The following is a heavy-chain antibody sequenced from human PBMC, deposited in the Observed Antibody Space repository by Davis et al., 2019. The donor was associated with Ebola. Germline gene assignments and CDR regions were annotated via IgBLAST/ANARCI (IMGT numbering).Heavy chain of an antibody. D-gene: IGHD2-2*01. V-gene: IGHV3-23*01. J-gene: IGHJ4*02. CDR3: ARLVGYCSSTSCYADY. CDR2: ISGSGGST. CDR1: GFTFSSYA. Sequence: GESLKISCAASGFTFSSYAMSWVRQAPGKGLEWVSAISGSGGSTYYADSVKGRFTISRDTSKNTLYLQMNSLRAEDTAVYYCARLVGYCSSTSCYADYWGQGTLVTVSS.